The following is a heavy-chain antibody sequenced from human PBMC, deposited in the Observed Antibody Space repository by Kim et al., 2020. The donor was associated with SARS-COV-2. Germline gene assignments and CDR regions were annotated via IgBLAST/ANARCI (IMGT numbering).Heavy chain of an antibody. CDR3: TRNPYNWNYGEGFFFDY. CDR1: GFTFSGSA. V-gene: IGHV3-73*01. D-gene: IGHD1-7*01. Sequence: GGSLRLSCAASGFTFSGSAMHWVRQASGKGLEWVGRIRSKANSYATAYAASVKGRFTISRDDSKNTAYLQMNSLKTEDTAVYYCTRNPYNWNYGEGFFFDYWGQGTLVTVSS. CDR2: IRSKANSYAT. J-gene: IGHJ4*02.